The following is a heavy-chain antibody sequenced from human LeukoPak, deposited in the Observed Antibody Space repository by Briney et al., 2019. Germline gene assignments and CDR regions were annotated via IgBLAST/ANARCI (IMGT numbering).Heavy chain of an antibody. CDR1: GFTFSSYG. CDR3: AKGNIVATIEGMLDY. Sequence: PGGSLRLSCAASGFTFSSYGMHGVRQAPGKGLEWVAVISYDGSNKYYADSVKGRFTISRDNSKNTLYLQMNSLRAEDTAVYYCAKGNIVATIEGMLDYWGQGILVTVSS. V-gene: IGHV3-30*18. J-gene: IGHJ4*02. D-gene: IGHD5-12*01. CDR2: ISYDGSNK.